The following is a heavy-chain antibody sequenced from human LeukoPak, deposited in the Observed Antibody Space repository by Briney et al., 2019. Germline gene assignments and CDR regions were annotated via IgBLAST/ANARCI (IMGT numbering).Heavy chain of an antibody. CDR1: GFTFSTYC. Sequence: GGSLRLSCAASGFTFSTYCMHWVRQAPGKGPMWVSRICPGGTVTNYADSVKARFIISRDNARNTVYLQMNSLRVEDTAVYYCVREFRSADYWGQGTLVTVSS. CDR2: ICPGGTVT. V-gene: IGHV3-74*01. J-gene: IGHJ4*02. CDR3: VREFRSADY.